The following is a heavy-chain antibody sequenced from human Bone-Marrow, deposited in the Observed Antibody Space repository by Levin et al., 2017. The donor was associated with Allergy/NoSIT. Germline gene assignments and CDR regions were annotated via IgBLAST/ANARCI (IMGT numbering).Heavy chain of an antibody. J-gene: IGHJ6*03. V-gene: IGHV3-30-3*01. CDR3: ARDPMTTVTTDNYYFYMDV. D-gene: IGHD4-17*01. Sequence: SCAASGFTFSNYPMHWVRQTPDKGLEWVAVMSGDGANEYYAESVRGRFTISRDNSKNTLYLQMNSLRYEDTAVYFCARDPMTTVTTDNYYFYMDVWGKGTTVTVSS. CDR2: MSGDGANE. CDR1: GFTFSNYP.